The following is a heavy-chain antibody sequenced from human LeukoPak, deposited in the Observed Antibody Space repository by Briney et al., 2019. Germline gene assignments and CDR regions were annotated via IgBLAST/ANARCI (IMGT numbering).Heavy chain of an antibody. Sequence: GGSLRLSCAASGFTFSTYEMNWVRQAPGKGLEWVSYISSTGSNIYYADSVKGRFTISRDNAKNSLYLLMNSLSTEDTAVYYCAATYYYDGSGDYWGQGTLVTVSS. D-gene: IGHD3-22*01. J-gene: IGHJ4*02. CDR2: ISSTGSNI. CDR3: AATYYYDGSGDY. V-gene: IGHV3-48*03. CDR1: GFTFSTYE.